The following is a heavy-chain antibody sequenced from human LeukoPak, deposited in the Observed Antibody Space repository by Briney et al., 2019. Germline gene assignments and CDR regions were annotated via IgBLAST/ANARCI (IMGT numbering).Heavy chain of an antibody. J-gene: IGHJ6*02. CDR3: AGRLDVDTAMAPYYYYYGMDV. CDR2: IIPIFGTA. CDR1: GGTFSSYA. D-gene: IGHD5-18*01. Sequence: SVKVSCKASGGTFSSYAISWVRQAPGQGLEWMGGIIPIFGTANYAQKFQGSVTITADESTSTAYMELSSLRSEDTAVYYCAGRLDVDTAMAPYYYYYGMDVWGQGTTVTVSS. V-gene: IGHV1-69*13.